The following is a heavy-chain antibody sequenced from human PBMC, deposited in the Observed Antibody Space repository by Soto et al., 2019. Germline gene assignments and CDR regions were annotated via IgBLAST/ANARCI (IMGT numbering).Heavy chain of an antibody. D-gene: IGHD2-2*01. V-gene: IGHV3-7*01. Sequence: GGSLRLSCAASGFTFSSYWMSWVRQAPGKGLEWVANIKQDGSEKYYVDSVKGRFTISRDNAKNSLYLQMNSLRAEDTAVYYCARERIYPCSSTSCASVGYFDYWGQGTLVTVSS. J-gene: IGHJ4*02. CDR1: GFTFSSYW. CDR2: IKQDGSEK. CDR3: ARERIYPCSSTSCASVGYFDY.